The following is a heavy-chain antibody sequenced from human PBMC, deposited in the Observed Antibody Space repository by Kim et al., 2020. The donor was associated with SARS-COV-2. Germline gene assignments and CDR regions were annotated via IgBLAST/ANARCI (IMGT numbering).Heavy chain of an antibody. CDR3: ARGGSQRFGY. V-gene: IGHV1-2*02. J-gene: IGHJ4*02. D-gene: IGHD3-16*01. CDR1: GYTFTGHY. Sequence: ASVNVSCKTSGYTFTGHYMHWFRQAPGQGLEWMGGINPYSGTTNYVQKFQGRVTVTRDTSISTGYLEVSRLTSDDTALYYRARGGSQRFGYWGQGTLVTV. CDR2: INPYSGTT.